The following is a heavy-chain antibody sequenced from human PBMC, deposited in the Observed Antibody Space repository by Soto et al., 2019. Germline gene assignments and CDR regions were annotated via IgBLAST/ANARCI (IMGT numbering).Heavy chain of an antibody. CDR3: ARDSPYGGYVGGEDIYYFDY. V-gene: IGHV3-20*04. CDR2: INWNGGST. D-gene: IGHD5-12*01. CDR1: GFTFDDYG. Sequence: EVQLVESGGGVVRPGGSLRLSCAASGFTFDDYGMSWVRQAPGKGLEWVSGINWNGGSTGYADSVKGRFTISRDNAKNSLYLQMNSLRVEDTALYYCARDSPYGGYVGGEDIYYFDYWGQGTLVTVSS. J-gene: IGHJ4*02.